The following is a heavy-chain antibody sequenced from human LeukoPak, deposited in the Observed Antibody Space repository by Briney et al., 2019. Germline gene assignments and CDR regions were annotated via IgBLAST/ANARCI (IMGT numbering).Heavy chain of an antibody. CDR3: ARALALPSSRYPQIDY. D-gene: IGHD6-13*01. Sequence: PSETLSLTCTVSGYSISSGYYWGWIRQPPGKGLEWTGSMYYSGSTYYNPSLKSRVTISVDTSKNQFSLKLSSVTAADTAVYYCARALALPSSRYPQIDYWGQGTLVTVSS. V-gene: IGHV4-38-2*02. J-gene: IGHJ4*02. CDR1: GYSISSGYY. CDR2: MYYSGST.